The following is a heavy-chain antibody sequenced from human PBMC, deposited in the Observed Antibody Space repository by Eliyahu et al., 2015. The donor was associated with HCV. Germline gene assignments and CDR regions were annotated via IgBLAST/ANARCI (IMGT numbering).Heavy chain of an antibody. CDR2: ISGGGETS. V-gene: IGHV3-23*01. CDR3: AKDRSDTSIWYIGPN. J-gene: IGHJ4*02. CDR1: GFNFSHFA. Sequence: EVRLLESGGGLVQPGGSLTLSCGASGFNFSHFAMGWVRQAPGKGLEWVSMISGGGETSHYADIVKGRFRISRDNSESMLFLQMNSLRGDDTAVYYCAKDRSDTSIWYIGPNWGQGTLVSVSS. D-gene: IGHD1-1*01.